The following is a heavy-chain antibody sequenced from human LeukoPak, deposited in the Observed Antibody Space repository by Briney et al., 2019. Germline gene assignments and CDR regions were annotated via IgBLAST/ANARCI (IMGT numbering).Heavy chain of an antibody. V-gene: IGHV3-23*01. J-gene: IGHJ4*02. Sequence: GGSLRLSCAASGFTFTNYAMSWVRQAPGKGLEWVSTISDSGGSTYYADSVKGRFTISRDNSNNTLYLQMNSLRAEDTAVYYCAKRILDYWGQGTLVTVSS. CDR1: GFTFTNYA. D-gene: IGHD2/OR15-2a*01. CDR2: ISDSGGST. CDR3: AKRILDY.